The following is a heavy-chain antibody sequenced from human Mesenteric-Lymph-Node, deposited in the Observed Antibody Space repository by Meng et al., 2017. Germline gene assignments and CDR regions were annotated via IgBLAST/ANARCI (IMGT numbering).Heavy chain of an antibody. V-gene: IGHV4-31*03. CDR1: GGSISSGGYY. D-gene: IGHD2-15*01. Sequence: SETLSLTCTVSGGSISSGGYYWSWIRQHPGKGLEWIGYIYYSGSTYYNPSLKSRVTISVDTSKNQFSLKLSSVTAADTAVYYCARDGRYCSGGSCYFTNYYYYGMDVWGQGTTVTVSS. CDR2: IYYSGST. CDR3: ARDGRYCSGGSCYFTNYYYYGMDV. J-gene: IGHJ6*02.